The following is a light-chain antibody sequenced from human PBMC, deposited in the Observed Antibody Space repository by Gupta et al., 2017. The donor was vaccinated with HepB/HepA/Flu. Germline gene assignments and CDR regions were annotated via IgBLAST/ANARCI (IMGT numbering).Light chain of an antibody. CDR2: LVS. J-gene: IGKJ4*01. V-gene: IGKV2-28*01. Sequence: DIVMTQSPLSLPVTPGEPASTSCRSSQGLVHSNGNTYLDWYLQRPGQSPQLLIYLVSNRASGVPDRFSGSGSGTDFTLKISRVEAEDVGIYYCMQALQTPCAFGGGTKVEIK. CDR3: MQALQTPCA. CDR1: QGLVHSNGNTY.